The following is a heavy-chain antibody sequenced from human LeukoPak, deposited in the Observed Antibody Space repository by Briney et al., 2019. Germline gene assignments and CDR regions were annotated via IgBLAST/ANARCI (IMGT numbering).Heavy chain of an antibody. D-gene: IGHD6-13*01. J-gene: IGHJ6*03. CDR2: INPSGDNT. Sequence: ASVNVSCKASGYTFTNNYMHWVQQAPGQRLEWMGLINPSGDNTWYAQKFQGRVTMTTDTSTSTAYMELSSLRSEDTAVYYCARGTAAGRRRSYYYYYMDVWGKGTTVTVSS. V-gene: IGHV1-46*01. CDR1: GYTFTNNY. CDR3: ARGTAAGRRRSYYYYYMDV.